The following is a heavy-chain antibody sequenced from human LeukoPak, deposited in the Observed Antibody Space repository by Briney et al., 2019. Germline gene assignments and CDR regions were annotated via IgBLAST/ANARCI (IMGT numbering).Heavy chain of an antibody. CDR1: GFTFGDYA. J-gene: IGHJ4*02. D-gene: IGHD1-20*01. CDR2: IRSKAYGGTT. CDR3: ERMTGGLFDY. Sequence: GGSLRLSCTASGFTFGDYAMSWVRQAPGKGLEWVGFIRSKAYGGTTEYAASVKGRFTISRDDSKSIAYLQMNSLKTEDTAVYYCERMTGGLFDYWGQGTLVTVSS. V-gene: IGHV3-49*04.